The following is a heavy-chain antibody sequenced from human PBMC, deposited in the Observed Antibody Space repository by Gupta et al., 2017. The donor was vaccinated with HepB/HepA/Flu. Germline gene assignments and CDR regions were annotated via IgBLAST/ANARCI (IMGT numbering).Heavy chain of an antibody. Sequence: EVQLLESGGGMVRPGESLRLSCAASGFNFNNYAMSWVRQTPEKGLEWVSAISASSISIYYADSVKCRFTISRDNSKNTLYLEMNSLRAEDTAIYYCAKDRTVRDFDWLLDYWGQGTLVTVAS. V-gene: IGHV3-23*01. CDR2: ISASSISI. J-gene: IGHJ4*02. CDR3: AKDRTVRDFDWLLDY. CDR1: GFNFNNYA. D-gene: IGHD3-9*01.